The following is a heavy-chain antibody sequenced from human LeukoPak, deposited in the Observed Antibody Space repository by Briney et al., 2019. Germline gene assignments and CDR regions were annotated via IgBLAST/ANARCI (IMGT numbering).Heavy chain of an antibody. CDR1: GFTVGSNT. CDR2: IYSGGST. Sequence: GGSLRLSCAASGFTVGSNTMSWVRQAPGKGLEWVSIIYSGGSTSYADSVKGRFTISRDNSKNMLYLQMNSLRVEDTAVYYCARSSSTIPDSVCYFDYWGQGTPVTVSS. D-gene: IGHD2-21*01. V-gene: IGHV3-66*01. CDR3: ARSSSTIPDSVCYFDY. J-gene: IGHJ4*02.